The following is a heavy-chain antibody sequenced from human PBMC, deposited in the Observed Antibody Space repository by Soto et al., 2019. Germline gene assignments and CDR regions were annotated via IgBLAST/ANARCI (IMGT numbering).Heavy chain of an antibody. D-gene: IGHD2-15*01. Sequence: ALGTPSLTRAVYGGSFSGYYWTWIPPPPGKGLEWIGEINHSGSTNYNPSLKSRVTISVDTSKNQFSLKLSSVTAADTAVYYCARGPAYCSGGSCYVDYWGQGTLVTVSS. CDR2: INHSGST. V-gene: IGHV4-34*01. CDR1: GGSFSGYY. CDR3: ARGPAYCSGGSCYVDY. J-gene: IGHJ4*02.